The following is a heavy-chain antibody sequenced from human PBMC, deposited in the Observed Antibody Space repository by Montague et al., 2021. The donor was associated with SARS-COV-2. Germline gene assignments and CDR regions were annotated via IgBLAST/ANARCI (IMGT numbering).Heavy chain of an antibody. V-gene: IGHV4-39*01. CDR2: IYYSGTT. J-gene: IGHJ4*02. CDR1: GGSISSSSYY. D-gene: IGHD3-10*01. Sequence: SETLSLTCTVSGGSISSSSYYWGWIRQPPGKGLEWIGSIYYSGTTHYNPSLKSRVTISVDTSKNQFSLKLSSVTAADTAMYYCARHVRSLLVREPDFDYWGQGTLVTVSS. CDR3: ARHVRSLLVREPDFDY.